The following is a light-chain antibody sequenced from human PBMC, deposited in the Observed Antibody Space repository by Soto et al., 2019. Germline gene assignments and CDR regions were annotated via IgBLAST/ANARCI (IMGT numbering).Light chain of an antibody. CDR2: AAS. J-gene: IGKJ2*01. V-gene: IGKV3-15*01. Sequence: ETVMTQSPATLSVSPGERATLSCRASQRVSSNLAWYQQTPGQAPRLLIFAASTRATGIPARFSGSGSGTEFTLTISSLQSEDFAVYYCQQYNDWPRTFGQGTILQIK. CDR1: QRVSSN. CDR3: QQYNDWPRT.